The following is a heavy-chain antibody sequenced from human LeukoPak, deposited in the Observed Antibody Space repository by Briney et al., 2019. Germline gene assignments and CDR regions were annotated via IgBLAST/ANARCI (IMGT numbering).Heavy chain of an antibody. CDR3: ARVGAYCSGGSCYLDY. V-gene: IGHV1-18*01. CDR2: ISAYNGNT. Sequence: ASVKVSCKASGYTFTSYCISWVRQAPGQGLEWMGWISAYNGNTNNAQKLQGRVTMTTDTSTSTAYMELRSLRSDDTAVYYGARVGAYCSGGSCYLDYWGQGTLVTVSS. J-gene: IGHJ4*02. CDR1: GYTFTSYC. D-gene: IGHD2-15*01.